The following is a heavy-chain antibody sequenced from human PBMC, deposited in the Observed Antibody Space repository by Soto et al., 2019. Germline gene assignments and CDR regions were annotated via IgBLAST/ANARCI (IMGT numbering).Heavy chain of an antibody. V-gene: IGHV1-8*01. CDR3: ARWVYYGSGSYYNYYYYGRDV. D-gene: IGHD3-10*01. Sequence: ASVKVSCKASGYTFTSYDINWVRQATGQGLEWMGWMNPNSGNTGYAQKFQGRVTMTRNTSISTAYMELSSLRSEDTAVYYCARWVYYGSGSYYNYYYYGRDVWGQGTTVTVSS. J-gene: IGHJ6*02. CDR2: MNPNSGNT. CDR1: GYTFTSYD.